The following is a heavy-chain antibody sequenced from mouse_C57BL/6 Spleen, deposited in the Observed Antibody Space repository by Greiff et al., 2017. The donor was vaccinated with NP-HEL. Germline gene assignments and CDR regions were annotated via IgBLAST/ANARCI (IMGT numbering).Heavy chain of an antibody. Sequence: QVQLKQPGTELVKPGASVKLSCKASGYTFTSYWMHWVKQRPGQGLEWIGNINPSNGGTNYNEKFKSKATLHVEKSSSTAYMQLSSLTSGDSAVYVCARGWGRDYFDYWGQGTTLTVSS. CDR2: INPSNGGT. CDR1: GYTFTSYW. D-gene: IGHD1-1*02. J-gene: IGHJ2*01. V-gene: IGHV1-53*01. CDR3: ARGWGRDYFDY.